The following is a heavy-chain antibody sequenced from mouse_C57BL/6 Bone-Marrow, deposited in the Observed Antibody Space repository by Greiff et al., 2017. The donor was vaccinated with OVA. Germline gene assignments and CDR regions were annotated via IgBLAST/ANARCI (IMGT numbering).Heavy chain of an antibody. J-gene: IGHJ3*01. V-gene: IGHV5-17*01. CDR3: ARKEPGPWGFAY. Sequence: EVMLVESGGGLVKPGGSLKLSCAASGFTFSDSGMHWVRQAPEKGLEWVAYISSGSSTIYYADTVKGRFTISRDNAKNTLFLQITSLRSEDTAMYYCARKEPGPWGFAYWGQGTLVTVSA. CDR1: GFTFSDSG. CDR2: ISSGSSTI.